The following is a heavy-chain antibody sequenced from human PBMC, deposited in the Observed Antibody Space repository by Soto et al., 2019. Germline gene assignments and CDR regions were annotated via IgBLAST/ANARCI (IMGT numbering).Heavy chain of an antibody. Sequence: LRLSCAASGFTFSSYAMSWVRQAPGKGLEWVSAISGSGGSTYYADSVKGRFTISRDNSKNTLYLQMNSLRAEDTAVYYCAKGYKPGYCSGGSCPPFDPWGQGTLVTVSS. J-gene: IGHJ5*02. V-gene: IGHV3-23*01. D-gene: IGHD2-15*01. CDR3: AKGYKPGYCSGGSCPPFDP. CDR2: ISGSGGST. CDR1: GFTFSSYA.